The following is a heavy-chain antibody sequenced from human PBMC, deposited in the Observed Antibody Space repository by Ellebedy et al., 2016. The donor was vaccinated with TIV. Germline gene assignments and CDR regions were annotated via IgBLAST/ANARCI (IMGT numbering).Heavy chain of an antibody. CDR2: ISGSAVST. CDR1: GFTFSSYA. Sequence: GESLKISCAASGFTFSSYAMSWVRQAPGKGLEWVSGISGSAVSTAYADSVKGRFTISRDNSKNTLYLQMNSLRAEDTAIYYCTRGRSGTYIHHAFDYWGQGTLLTVSS. V-gene: IGHV3-23*01. J-gene: IGHJ4*02. D-gene: IGHD1-14*01. CDR3: TRGRSGTYIHHAFDY.